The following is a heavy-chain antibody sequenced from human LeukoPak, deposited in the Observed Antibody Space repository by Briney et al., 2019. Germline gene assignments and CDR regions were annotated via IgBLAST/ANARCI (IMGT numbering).Heavy chain of an antibody. CDR2: ISGSGGST. Sequence: GGSLRPPTGAPGFNPTTTSLRRSTQAPGKGLEWVSAISGSGGSTYYADSVKGRFTISGDNSKNTLYLQMNSLRAEDTAVYYCAKGLASYYGMDLWGQGTTVTVSS. CDR3: AKGLASYYGMDL. CDR1: GFNPTTTS. J-gene: IGHJ6*01. V-gene: IGHV3-23*01.